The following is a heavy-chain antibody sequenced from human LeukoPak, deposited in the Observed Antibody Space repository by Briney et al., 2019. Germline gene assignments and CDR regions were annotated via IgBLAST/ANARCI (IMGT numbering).Heavy chain of an antibody. CDR2: ISSTSGTI. J-gene: IGHJ4*02. D-gene: IGHD6-19*01. CDR3: ALTFHGEWLFRKSFDY. CDR1: GFTFSSYS. V-gene: IGHV3-48*02. Sequence: GGFLRLSCAASGFTFSSYSMNWVRQAPGKGLEWLSYISSTSGTIYYADSVKGRFTISRDNAKNSLFLQMNSLGDEDTAVYYCALTFHGEWLFRKSFDYWGQGTLVTVSS.